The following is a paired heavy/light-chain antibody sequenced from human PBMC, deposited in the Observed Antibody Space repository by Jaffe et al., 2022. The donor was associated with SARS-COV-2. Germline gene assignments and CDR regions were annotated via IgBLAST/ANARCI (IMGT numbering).Light chain of an antibody. CDR1: SSNIGAGYD. J-gene: IGLJ2*01. CDR2: GNS. V-gene: IGLV1-40*01. Sequence: QSVLTQPPSVSGAPGQRVTISCTGSSSNIGAGYDVHWYQQLPGTAPKLLIYGNSNRPSGVPDRFSGSKSGTSASLAITGLQAEDEADYYCQSYDSSLSGGAHVVFGGGTKLTVL. CDR3: QSYDSSLSGGAHVV.
Heavy chain of an antibody. Sequence: QVQLVQSGAEVKKPGASVKVSCKASGYTFTSYDINWVRQATGQGLEWMGWMNPNSGNTGYAQKFQGRVTMTRNTSISTAYMELSSLRSEDTAVYYCARLYCGGDCYWGDWGQGTLVTVSS. J-gene: IGHJ4*02. CDR2: MNPNSGNT. D-gene: IGHD2-21*02. CDR1: GYTFTSYD. V-gene: IGHV1-8*01. CDR3: ARLYCGGDCYWGD.